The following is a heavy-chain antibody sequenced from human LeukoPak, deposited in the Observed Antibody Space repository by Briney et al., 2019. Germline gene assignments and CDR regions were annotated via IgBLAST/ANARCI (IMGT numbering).Heavy chain of an antibody. J-gene: IGHJ4*02. CDR3: ARDVIAAAGVDY. CDR1: GYTFTGYY. CDR2: INPNSGGT. V-gene: IGHV1-2*02. D-gene: IGHD6-13*01. Sequence: ASVKVSCKASGYTFTGYYMHWVRQAPGQGLERMGWINPNSGGTNYAQKFQGRVTMTRDTSISTAYMELSRLRSDDTAVYYCARDVIAAAGVDYWGQGTLVTVSS.